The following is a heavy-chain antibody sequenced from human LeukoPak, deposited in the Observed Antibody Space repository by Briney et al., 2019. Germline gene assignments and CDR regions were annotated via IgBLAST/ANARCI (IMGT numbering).Heavy chain of an antibody. CDR1: GGSFSGYY. Sequence: PSETLSLTCAIYGGSFSGYYWSWIRQPPGKGLEWIGEINHSGTTNYNPSLKSRVTISVDTSKNQFSLKLSSVTAADTAVCYCANPTRGYWGQGTLVTVSS. V-gene: IGHV4-34*01. CDR3: ANPTRGY. J-gene: IGHJ4*02. CDR2: INHSGTT.